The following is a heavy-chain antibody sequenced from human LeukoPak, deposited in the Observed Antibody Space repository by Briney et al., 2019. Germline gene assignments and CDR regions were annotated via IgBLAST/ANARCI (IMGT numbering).Heavy chain of an antibody. CDR2: ISWNSGSI. V-gene: IGHV3-9*01. CDR1: GFTFDDYA. D-gene: IGHD2-15*01. J-gene: IGHJ3*01. CDR3: ARRYCNTCPTGHAFDL. Sequence: GGSLRLSCAASGFTFDDYAMHWVRQAPGKGLEWVSGISWNSGSIGNADSVNGRFTISRDNSKNTLYLQMNSLRAEDTAVYYCARRYCNTCPTGHAFDLWGQGTMVTVSS.